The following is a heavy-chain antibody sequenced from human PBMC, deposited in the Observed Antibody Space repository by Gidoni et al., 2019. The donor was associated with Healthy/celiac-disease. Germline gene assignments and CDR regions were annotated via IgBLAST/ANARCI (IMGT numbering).Heavy chain of an antibody. J-gene: IGHJ4*02. D-gene: IGHD2-2*01. Sequence: QVQLQESGPGLVKPSETLSLPCTVSGGSISSYYWSWIRQPPGKGLEWIGYIYYSGSTNYNPSLKSRVTISVDTSKNQFSLKLSSVTAADTAVYYCARATVTMRVDYWGQGTLVTVSS. CDR3: ARATVTMRVDY. CDR2: IYYSGST. CDR1: GGSISSYY. V-gene: IGHV4-59*01.